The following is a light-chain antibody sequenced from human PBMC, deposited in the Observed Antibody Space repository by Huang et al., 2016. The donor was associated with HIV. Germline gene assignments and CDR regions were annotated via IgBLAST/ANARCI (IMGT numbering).Light chain of an antibody. CDR2: AAS. Sequence: DIQMTQSPSSLSASVGDRVTITCRASQSISNYLKWYQQKSWKAPKLLIYAASSLQSGVPSRFSGSGSGTDFSLTISSLQPEDFATYYCQQSYSTPITFGQGTRLEIK. V-gene: IGKV1-39*01. CDR1: QSISNY. J-gene: IGKJ5*01. CDR3: QQSYSTPIT.